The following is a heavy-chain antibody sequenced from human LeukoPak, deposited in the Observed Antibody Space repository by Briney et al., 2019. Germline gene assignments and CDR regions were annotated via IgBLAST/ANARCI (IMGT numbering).Heavy chain of an antibody. V-gene: IGHV3-7*01. CDR2: IKQDGSEK. D-gene: IGHD1-7*01. CDR1: GFTFSSYW. CDR3: ARGRGNYPFGY. J-gene: IGHJ4*02. Sequence: PGGSLRLSCAASGFTFSSYWMSWVRQAPGKGLEWVANIKQDGSEKYYVDSVKGRFTISRDKAKNSLYLQMNSLRAEDTAVYYCARGRGNYPFGYWGQGTLVTVSS.